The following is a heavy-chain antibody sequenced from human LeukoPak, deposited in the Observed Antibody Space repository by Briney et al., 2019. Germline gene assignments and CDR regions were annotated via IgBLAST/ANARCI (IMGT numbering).Heavy chain of an antibody. V-gene: IGHV4-39*07. D-gene: IGHD3-3*01. CDR3: PRDAPLYDFWSGSPPTQLYY. Sequence: SETLSLTCTVSGGSISSSSYYWGWIRQPPGKGLEWIGSMYYRGSTHYNPSLKSRVPISVDTSKNQFSLKLSSGHGADTAADYCPRDAPLYDFWSGSPPTQLYYWGQGTLVTASS. CDR1: GGSISSSSYY. J-gene: IGHJ4*02. CDR2: MYYRGST.